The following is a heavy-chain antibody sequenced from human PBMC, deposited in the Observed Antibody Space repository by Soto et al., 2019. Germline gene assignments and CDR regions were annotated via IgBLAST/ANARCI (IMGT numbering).Heavy chain of an antibody. Sequence: ASVKVSCKASGYTFTSYGISWVRQAPGQGLEWMGRIIPINGIANYAQKFQGRVTITADKSTSTAYMELSSLRSEDTAVYYCAREGFRLLLLGYWGQGTLVTVSS. V-gene: IGHV1-69*04. CDR1: GYTFTSYG. J-gene: IGHJ4*02. D-gene: IGHD3-3*01. CDR2: IIPINGIA. CDR3: AREGFRLLLLGY.